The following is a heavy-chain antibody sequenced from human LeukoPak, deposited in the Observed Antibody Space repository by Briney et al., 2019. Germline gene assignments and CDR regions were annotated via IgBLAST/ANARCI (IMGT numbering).Heavy chain of an antibody. V-gene: IGHV3-23*01. J-gene: IGHJ4*02. CDR2: ISDSGGGT. CDR3: ARDLCSGGSCSDY. CDR1: RFTFSSYA. Sequence: ARSMRLSCAASRFTFSSYAMTWVRQAPGKGLEWVSCISDSGGGTYYADSVKGRFTISRDNSKNTVHLQMNSLRAEDTAIYYCARDLCSGGSCSDYWGQGTLVTVSS. D-gene: IGHD2-15*01.